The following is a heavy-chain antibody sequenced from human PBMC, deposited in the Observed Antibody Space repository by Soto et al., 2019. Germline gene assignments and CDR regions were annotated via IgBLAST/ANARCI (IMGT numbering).Heavy chain of an antibody. Sequence: SETLSLTCTVSGGSISSYYWSWIRQPPGKGLEWIGYIYYSGSTNYNPSLKSRVTISVDTSKNQFSLKLSSVTAADTAVYYCARLSAQWMDAFDIWGQGTMVTVSS. CDR2: IYYSGST. J-gene: IGHJ3*02. V-gene: IGHV4-59*08. CDR3: ARLSAQWMDAFDI. D-gene: IGHD5-12*01. CDR1: GGSISSYY.